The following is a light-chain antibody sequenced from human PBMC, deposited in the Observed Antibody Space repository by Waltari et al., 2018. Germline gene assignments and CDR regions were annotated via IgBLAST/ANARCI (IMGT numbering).Light chain of an antibody. V-gene: IGLV3-1*01. Sequence: WYQQKRARSPVVVIYEDSQPPAGLPERFSCSNSGNTATLTISGTQAMDEADYYCQAWDSSTNVVFGGGTNLPVL. CDR2: EDS. J-gene: IGLJ2*01. CDR3: QAWDSSTNVV.